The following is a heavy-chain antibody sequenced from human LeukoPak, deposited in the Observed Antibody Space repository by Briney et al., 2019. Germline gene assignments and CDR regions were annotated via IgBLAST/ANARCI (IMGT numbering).Heavy chain of an antibody. D-gene: IGHD2-2*01. CDR3: ARDAGEYQLLPFDP. CDR2: IYYSGST. J-gene: IGHJ5*02. V-gene: IGHV4-31*03. Sequence: SQTLSLTCTVSGGSISSGGYYWSWIRQHPGKGLEWIGYIYYSGSTNYNPSLKSRVTMSVDTSKNQFSLKLSSVTAADTAVYYCARDAGEYQLLPFDPWGQGTLVTVSS. CDR1: GGSISSGGYY.